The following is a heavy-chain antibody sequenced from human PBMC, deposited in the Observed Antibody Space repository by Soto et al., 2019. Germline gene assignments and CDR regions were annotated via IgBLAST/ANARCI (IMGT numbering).Heavy chain of an antibody. CDR2: ISGSGGSI. D-gene: IGHD1-1*01. CDR1: GFTFSTYA. J-gene: IGHJ6*02. CDR3: VKGYWKGDV. Sequence: EVQLLESGGGLVQPGGSLRLSCAASGFTFSTYAMNWVRQAPGNGLEWVSAISGSGGSIHYADSVKGRFTIPRDNSQNTLYPQMNSLRDEDTAVYHCVKGYWKGDVWGQGTRVTVSS. V-gene: IGHV3-23*01.